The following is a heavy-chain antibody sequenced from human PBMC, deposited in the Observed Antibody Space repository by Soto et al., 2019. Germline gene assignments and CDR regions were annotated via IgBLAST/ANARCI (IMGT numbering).Heavy chain of an antibody. D-gene: IGHD6-13*01. CDR2: IYSGGST. CDR1: GFTVSSNY. V-gene: IGHV3-53*02. Sequence: EVQLVETGGGLIQPGGSLRLSCAASGFTVSSNYMSWVRQAPGKGLEWVSVIYSGGSTYYADSVKGRFTISRGNSKNTLYLQMNSLRAEDTAVYYCARGGEGKQQLVITRQIWYFDLLGRGTLVTVSS. CDR3: ARGGEGKQQLVITRQIWYFDL. J-gene: IGHJ2*01.